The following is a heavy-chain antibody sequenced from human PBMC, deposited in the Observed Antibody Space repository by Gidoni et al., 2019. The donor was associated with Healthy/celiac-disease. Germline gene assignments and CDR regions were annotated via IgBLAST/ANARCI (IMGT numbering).Heavy chain of an antibody. V-gene: IGHV4-4*02. Sequence: QVQLQESGPGLVKPSGPLSLTCAVSGGSISNSNWWSRVRQPPGKGLEWIGEIYHSGSTTYNPSLNSRVTISVDKSKNQFSLKLSSVTAADTAVYYCAREKGGLYRGSIAAAGLWFDPWGQGTLVTVSS. J-gene: IGHJ5*02. CDR1: GGSISNSNW. CDR3: AREKGGLYRGSIAAAGLWFDP. D-gene: IGHD6-13*01. CDR2: IYHSGST.